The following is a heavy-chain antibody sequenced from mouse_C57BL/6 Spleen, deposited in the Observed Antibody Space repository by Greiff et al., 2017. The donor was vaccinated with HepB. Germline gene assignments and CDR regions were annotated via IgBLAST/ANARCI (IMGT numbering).Heavy chain of an antibody. CDR2: IWSGGST. CDR1: GFSLTSYG. CDR3: ARNSDGCYLGGWFAY. J-gene: IGHJ3*01. Sequence: QVQLQQSGPGLVQPSQSLSITCTVSGFSLTSYGVHWVRQSPGKGLEWLGVIWSGGSTDYNAAFISRLTISKDNSKSQFFFKMNSLQADDTAIYYCARNSDGCYLGGWFAYWGQETLVTVSA. D-gene: IGHD2-3*01. V-gene: IGHV2-2*01.